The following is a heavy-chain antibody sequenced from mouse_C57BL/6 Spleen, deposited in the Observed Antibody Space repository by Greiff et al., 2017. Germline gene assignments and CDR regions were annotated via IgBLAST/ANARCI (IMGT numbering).Heavy chain of an antibody. CDR3: ARAGSSSFFDY. Sequence: VQLQQSGAELVRPGASVKLSCKASGYTFTDYYINWVKQRPGQGLEWIARIYPGSGNTYYNEKFKGKATLTAEKSSSTAYMQLSSLTSEDSAVYCCARAGSSSFFDYWGQGTTLTVSS. D-gene: IGHD1-1*01. V-gene: IGHV1-76*01. J-gene: IGHJ2*01. CDR1: GYTFTDYY. CDR2: IYPGSGNT.